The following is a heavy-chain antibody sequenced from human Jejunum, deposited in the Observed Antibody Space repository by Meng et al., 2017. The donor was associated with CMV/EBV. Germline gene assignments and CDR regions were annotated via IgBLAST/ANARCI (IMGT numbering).Heavy chain of an antibody. CDR1: GDTPTADF. Sequence: SCKASGDTPTADFMFWVRQAPGQGLEWMGWINSHSGATQYAQKFQGRVTMTRDTSISTVYMDLSSLRSDDTADYYCLTHTSSSHSFGPWGQGTLVTVSS. V-gene: IGHV1-2*02. J-gene: IGHJ5*02. CDR2: INSHSGAT. CDR3: LTHTSSSHSFGP. D-gene: IGHD6-6*01.